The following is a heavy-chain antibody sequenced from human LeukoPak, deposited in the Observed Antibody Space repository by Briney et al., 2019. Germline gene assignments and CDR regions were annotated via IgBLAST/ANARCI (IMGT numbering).Heavy chain of an antibody. CDR3: AGTYWSGSDSFDI. D-gene: IGHD3-3*01. V-gene: IGHV1-2*02. CDR2: INPSSGGT. CDR1: VYTFTVYY. J-gene: IGHJ3*02. Sequence: ASVTVSCTASVYTFTVYYMHWVRQAPGQGLEWMGWINPSSGGTNYAQKFQGRVTMTRDTSISTADMELSRLRSDDTAVYYCAGTYWSGSDSFDIWGQGTMVTV.